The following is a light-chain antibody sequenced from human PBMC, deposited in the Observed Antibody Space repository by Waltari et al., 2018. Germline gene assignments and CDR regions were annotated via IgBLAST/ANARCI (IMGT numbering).Light chain of an antibody. Sequence: EIVMTQSPASLSLSPGERATLSCRASQSVTNNLAWYQQKPGQAPRLLIYGASTRAAGHASMISGGWAGTVITLTGSRLQAEDFAIYCCQQYNDWPPWTFGHGTKVEIK. CDR1: QSVTNN. J-gene: IGKJ1*01. CDR2: GAS. CDR3: QQYNDWPPWT. V-gene: IGKV3-15*01.